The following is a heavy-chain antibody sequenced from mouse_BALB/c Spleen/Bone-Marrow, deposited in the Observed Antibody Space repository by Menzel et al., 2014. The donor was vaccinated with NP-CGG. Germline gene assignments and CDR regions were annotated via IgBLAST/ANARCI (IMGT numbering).Heavy chain of an antibody. V-gene: IGHV5-9-3*01. J-gene: IGHJ3*01. CDR3: ARHGGYDAGAWFAY. Sequence: EVKLVESGGGLVKPGGSLKLSCAASGFTFSSYAMSWVRQTPEKRLEWVATISSGGNYTYYPDSVKGRFSISRDNAKNTLYLRMSSLRSEDTAVYYCARHGGYDAGAWFAYWGQGTLVTVSA. D-gene: IGHD2-2*01. CDR2: ISSGGNYT. CDR1: GFTFSSYA.